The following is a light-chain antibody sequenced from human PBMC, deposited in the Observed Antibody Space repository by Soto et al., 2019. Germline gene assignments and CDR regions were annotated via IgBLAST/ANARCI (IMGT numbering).Light chain of an antibody. CDR1: QSVTTF. Sequence: EIVLTQSPVTLSLSPGERATLSCRASQSVTTFLAWYQQKPGQAPRLLIYDVSKRAPGIPARFSGSASGTDFTLIISSLEPEDSAVYYCQQRINWPLTFGGGTKVEIK. J-gene: IGKJ4*01. CDR2: DVS. V-gene: IGKV3-11*01. CDR3: QQRINWPLT.